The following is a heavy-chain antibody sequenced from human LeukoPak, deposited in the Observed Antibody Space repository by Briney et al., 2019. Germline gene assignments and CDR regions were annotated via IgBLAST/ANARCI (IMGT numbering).Heavy chain of an antibody. Sequence: GGSLRLSCAASGFTFSSYGMHWVRQAPGKGLEWVAVIAYDGSNKYYADSVKGRFTISRDNARNSLYLQMNTLRAEATAVYYCARDLGAWAPYFDYWGQGPLVTVSS. J-gene: IGHJ4*02. V-gene: IGHV3-30*03. CDR1: GFTFSSYG. CDR3: ARDLGAWAPYFDY. CDR2: IAYDGSNK. D-gene: IGHD1-26*01.